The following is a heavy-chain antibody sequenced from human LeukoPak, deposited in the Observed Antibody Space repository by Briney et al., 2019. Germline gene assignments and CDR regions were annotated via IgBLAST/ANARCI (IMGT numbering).Heavy chain of an antibody. CDR3: ARGPYYDILTGYQPPHYYGMDV. D-gene: IGHD3-9*01. V-gene: IGHV4-59*01. CDR1: GGSISSYY. CDR2: IYYSGST. Sequence: SETLSLTCTVSGGSISSYYWSWIRQPPGKGLEWIGYIYYSGSTNYNPSLKSRVTISVDTSKNQFSLKLSSVTAADTAVYYCARGPYYDILTGYQPPHYYGMDVWGQGILVTVSS. J-gene: IGHJ6*02.